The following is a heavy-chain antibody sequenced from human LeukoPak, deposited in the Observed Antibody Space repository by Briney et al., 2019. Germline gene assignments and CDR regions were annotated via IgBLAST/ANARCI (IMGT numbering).Heavy chain of an antibody. V-gene: IGHV3-48*04. Sequence: GGSLRLSCAASGFTFSSYSMNWVRQAPGKGLEWVSYISSSSSTIYYADSVKGRFTISRDNAKNSLCLQMNSLRAEDTALYYCARNSGSYFSNWFDPWGQGTLVTVSS. J-gene: IGHJ5*02. CDR3: ARNSGSYFSNWFDP. CDR1: GFTFSSYS. D-gene: IGHD1-26*01. CDR2: ISSSSSTI.